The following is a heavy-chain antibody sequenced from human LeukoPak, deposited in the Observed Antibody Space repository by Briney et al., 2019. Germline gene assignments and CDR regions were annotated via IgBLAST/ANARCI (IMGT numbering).Heavy chain of an antibody. J-gene: IGHJ3*02. CDR2: INSDGSST. V-gene: IGHV3-74*01. D-gene: IGHD4-17*01. CDR1: GFTFSSYW. Sequence: GGSLRLSCAASGFTFSSYWMHWVRQAPGKGLVWVSRINSDGSSTSYADSVKGRFTISRDNAKSTLYLQMNSLRAEDTAVYYCARDTYGDYDAFDIWGQGTMVTVSS. CDR3: ARDTYGDYDAFDI.